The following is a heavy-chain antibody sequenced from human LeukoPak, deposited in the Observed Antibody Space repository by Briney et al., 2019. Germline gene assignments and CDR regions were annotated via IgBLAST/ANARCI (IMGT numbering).Heavy chain of an antibody. J-gene: IGHJ4*02. CDR2: INPSGGST. V-gene: IGHV1-46*01. CDR3: ARDSGSGYGY. CDR1: GYTFISYY. Sequence: GASVNVSCKASGYTFISYYMHWVRQAPGQGLEWMGIINPSGGSTSYAQKFQGRVTMTRDTSTSTVYMELRSLRSEDRVAYYCARDSGSGYGYSGEGTLVTVSS. D-gene: IGHD1-26*01.